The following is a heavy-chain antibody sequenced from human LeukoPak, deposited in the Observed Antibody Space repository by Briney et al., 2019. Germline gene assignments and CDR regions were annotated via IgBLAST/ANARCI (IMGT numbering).Heavy chain of an antibody. D-gene: IGHD2-15*01. CDR1: GFTFSNYG. CDR2: ISYDGNNK. Sequence: GRSLTLSCAASGFTFSNYGIHWVRQAPGKGLEWVAVISYDGNNKYYADSVKGRFTISRDNSKNTLFLQMNSLRAEDTAVYYCAKGVDYCSGGSCPADYWGPGTLVTVSS. V-gene: IGHV3-30*18. CDR3: AKGVDYCSGGSCPADY. J-gene: IGHJ4*02.